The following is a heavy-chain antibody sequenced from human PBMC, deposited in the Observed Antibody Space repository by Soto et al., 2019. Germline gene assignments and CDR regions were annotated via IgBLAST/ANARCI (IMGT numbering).Heavy chain of an antibody. V-gene: IGHV4-31*03. J-gene: IGHJ5*02. CDR1: GGSISSGGYY. D-gene: IGHD3-10*01. Sequence: QVQLQESGPGPVKPSQTLSLTCTVSGGSISSGGYYWSWIRQHPGKGLEWIGYIYYSGSTYYNPSLKSRVTISVDTSKNQFSLKLSSVTAADTAVYYCAREWAGPGSPYPRNWFDPWGQGTLVTVSS. CDR2: IYYSGST. CDR3: AREWAGPGSPYPRNWFDP.